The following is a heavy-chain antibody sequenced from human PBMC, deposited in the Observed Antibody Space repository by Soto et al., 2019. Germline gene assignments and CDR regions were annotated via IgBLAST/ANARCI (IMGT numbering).Heavy chain of an antibody. V-gene: IGHV3-30-3*01. CDR2: ISYDGSNK. CDR1: VFTFSSYA. D-gene: IGHD4-17*01. Sequence: PGGSLRLSCAASVFTFSSYAMHLVRQSPGKGLEWVAVISYDGSNKYYADSVKGRFTISRDNSKNTLYMQMNSLRAEETAVYYCARDKGGTVTTMDAFDIWGQGTMVTVSS. J-gene: IGHJ3*02. CDR3: ARDKGGTVTTMDAFDI.